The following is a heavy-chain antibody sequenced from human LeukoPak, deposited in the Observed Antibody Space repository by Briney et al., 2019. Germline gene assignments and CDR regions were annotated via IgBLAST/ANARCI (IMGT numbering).Heavy chain of an antibody. CDR3: ANDYPTTVVPGRLDY. V-gene: IGHV3-23*01. J-gene: IGHJ4*02. CDR1: GFTFSSYA. Sequence: GGSLRLSCAASGFTFSSYAMSWVRQAPGKGLEWVSAISGSGGSTYYADSVKDRFTISRDNSKNTLYLQMNSLRAEDTAVYYCANDYPTTVVPGRLDYWGQGTLVTVSS. CDR2: ISGSGGST. D-gene: IGHD4-23*01.